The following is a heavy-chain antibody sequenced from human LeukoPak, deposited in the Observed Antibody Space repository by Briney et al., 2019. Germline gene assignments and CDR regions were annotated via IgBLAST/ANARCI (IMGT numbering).Heavy chain of an antibody. CDR1: GFTFTGYY. J-gene: IGHJ4*02. D-gene: IGHD2-21*02. CDR3: VREGNELLSKNFDY. V-gene: IGHV1-2*02. Sequence: ASVKISCKASGFTFTGYYIHWVRQAPGQGLEWMGYINPHSGGTSSPQKFQGRVTMTTDTSISAAYMELSSLISDDTAMYYCVREGNELLSKNFDYWGQGTLVTVSS. CDR2: INPHSGGT.